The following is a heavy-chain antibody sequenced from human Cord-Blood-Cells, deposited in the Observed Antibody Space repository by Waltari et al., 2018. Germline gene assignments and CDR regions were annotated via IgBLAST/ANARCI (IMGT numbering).Heavy chain of an antibody. Sequence: QVQLVQSGAEVKKPGASVKVSCKASGYTFTSYAMHWVRQAPGQRLEWMGWINAGNGNTKYSRKFQGRVTMTRDTSASTAYMELSSLRSEDTAVYYGARASGSSGFDYWGQGTLVTVSS. J-gene: IGHJ4*02. CDR2: INAGNGNT. V-gene: IGHV1-3*01. CDR3: ARASGSSGFDY. D-gene: IGHD3-10*01. CDR1: GYTFTSYA.